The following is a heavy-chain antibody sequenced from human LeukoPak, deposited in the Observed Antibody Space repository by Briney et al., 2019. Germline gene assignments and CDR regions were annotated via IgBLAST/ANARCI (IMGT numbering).Heavy chain of an antibody. J-gene: IGHJ4*02. V-gene: IGHV4-59*01. CDR3: ARVGFHSSGYYFLGNEN. CDR2: IYYSGST. CDR1: GGSISSYY. D-gene: IGHD3-22*01. Sequence: SETLSLTCTVSGGSISSYYWNWIRQPPGKGLEWIGYIYYSGSTNYNPSLKSRVTISVDTSKNQFSLKLNSMTAADTAMYYCARVGFHSSGYYFLGNENWGQGTLVAVSS.